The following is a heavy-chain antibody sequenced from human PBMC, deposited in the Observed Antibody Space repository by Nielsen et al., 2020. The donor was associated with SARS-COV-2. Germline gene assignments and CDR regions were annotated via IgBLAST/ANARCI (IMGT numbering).Heavy chain of an antibody. V-gene: IGHV1-18*01. CDR3: ATEYREMATRLRY. CDR1: GYTFTSDG. Sequence: ASVKVSCKASGYTFTSDGISWVRQAPGQGLEWMGWISAYNGNTNYAQKLQGRVTMTEDTSTDTAYMELSSLRSEDTAVYYCATEYREMATRLRYWGQGTLVTVSS. J-gene: IGHJ4*02. CDR2: ISAYNGNT. D-gene: IGHD5-24*01.